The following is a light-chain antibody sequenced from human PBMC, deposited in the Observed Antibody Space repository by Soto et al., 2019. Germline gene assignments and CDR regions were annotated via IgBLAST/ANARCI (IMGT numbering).Light chain of an antibody. CDR1: QSVLFSPNNKNY. Sequence: DIVLTQSPDSLAVSLGERATINCKSSQSVLFSPNNKNYLAWYQQKPGQPPKLLIYWASTRESGVPDRFSGGGSGTAFTLTIRSLQAEYVAFYYCQQYHSAPQTFGQGTKVEIQ. CDR2: WAS. CDR3: QQYHSAPQT. J-gene: IGKJ1*01. V-gene: IGKV4-1*01.